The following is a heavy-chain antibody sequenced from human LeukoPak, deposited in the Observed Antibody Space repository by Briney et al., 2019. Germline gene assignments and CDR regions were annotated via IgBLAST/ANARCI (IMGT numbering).Heavy chain of an antibody. J-gene: IGHJ5*02. Sequence: ASVKVSCKASGYTFTGYYMHWVRQAPGQGLEWMGWINPNSGGTNYAQKFQGRVTMTRDTSISTAYMELSSLRSEDTAVYYCARVRGYDSNWFDPWGQGTLVTVSS. CDR2: INPNSGGT. CDR1: GYTFTGYY. CDR3: ARVRGYDSNWFDP. V-gene: IGHV1-2*02. D-gene: IGHD5-12*01.